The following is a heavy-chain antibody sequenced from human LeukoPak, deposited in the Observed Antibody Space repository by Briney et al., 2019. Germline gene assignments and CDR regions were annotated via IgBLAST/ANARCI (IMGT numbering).Heavy chain of an antibody. Sequence: SETLSLTCTVSGGSISSYYWSWIRQPPGKGLEWIGYIYYSGSTNYNPSLKSRVTISVDTSKNQFSLKLSSVTAADTAVYYCARTILWFGPYYFDYWGQGTLVTVSS. CDR2: IYYSGST. CDR1: GGSISSYY. V-gene: IGHV4-59*01. J-gene: IGHJ4*02. CDR3: ARTILWFGPYYFDY. D-gene: IGHD3-10*01.